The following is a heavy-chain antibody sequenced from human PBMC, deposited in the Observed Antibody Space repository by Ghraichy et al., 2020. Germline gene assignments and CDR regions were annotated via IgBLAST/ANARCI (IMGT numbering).Heavy chain of an antibody. D-gene: IGHD4-23*01. V-gene: IGHV4-61*01. CDR3: ARVGLSGLGTVVTTYDY. J-gene: IGHJ4*02. CDR2: IYYSGST. CDR1: GGSVSSGSYY. Sequence: SQTLSLTCTVSGGSVSSGSYYWSWIRQPPGKGLEWIGYIYYSGSTNYNPSLKSRVTISVDTSKNQFSLKLSSVTAADTAVYYCARVGLSGLGTVVTTYDYWGQGTLVTVSS.